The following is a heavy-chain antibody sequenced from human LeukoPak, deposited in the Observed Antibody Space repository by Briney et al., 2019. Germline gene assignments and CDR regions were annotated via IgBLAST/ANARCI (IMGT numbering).Heavy chain of an antibody. D-gene: IGHD3-3*01. CDR2: IYYSGRT. V-gene: IGHV4-39*07. Sequence: SETLSLTCTVSGGSISSSSYYWGWIRQPPGKGLEWIGSIYYSGRTYYNPSLKSRVTISVDTSKNQFSLKLSSVTAADTAVYYCARGIRITIFGVVIDYYFDYWGQGTLVTVSS. J-gene: IGHJ4*02. CDR1: GGSISSSSYY. CDR3: ARGIRITIFGVVIDYYFDY.